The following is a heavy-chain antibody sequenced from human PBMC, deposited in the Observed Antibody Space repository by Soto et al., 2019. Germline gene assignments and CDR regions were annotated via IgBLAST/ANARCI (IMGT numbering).Heavy chain of an antibody. CDR2: IYDTGNT. CDR3: ARVSGSYYLGAFDI. J-gene: IGHJ3*02. D-gene: IGHD1-26*01. V-gene: IGHV4-61*01. Sequence: SETLSLTCTVSAVSVSSGSYYWTWIRQPPGKGLEFVGYIYDTGNTNYNPSLKSRVTVSVDTSKNQFSLKLSSMTAADTAVYYCARVSGSYYLGAFDIWGQGTMVTVSS. CDR1: AVSVSSGSYY.